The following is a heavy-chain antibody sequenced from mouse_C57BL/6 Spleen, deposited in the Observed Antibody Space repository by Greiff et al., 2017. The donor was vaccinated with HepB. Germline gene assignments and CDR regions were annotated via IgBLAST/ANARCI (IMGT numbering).Heavy chain of an antibody. CDR1: GYTFTSYW. CDR2: IYPGNSDT. V-gene: IGHV1-5*01. J-gene: IGHJ4*01. Sequence: VQLQQSGTVLARPGASVKMSCKTSGYTFTSYWMHWVNQRPGQGLEWIGAIYPGNSDTSYNQKFKGKAKLTAVTSASTAYMELSSLTNEDSAVYYCTRSYYYGSEAMDYWGQGTSVTVSS. D-gene: IGHD1-1*01. CDR3: TRSYYYGSEAMDY.